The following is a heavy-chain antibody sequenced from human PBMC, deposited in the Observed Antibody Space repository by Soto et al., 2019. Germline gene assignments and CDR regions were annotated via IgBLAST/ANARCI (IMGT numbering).Heavy chain of an antibody. J-gene: IGHJ5*02. V-gene: IGHV4-61*01. CDR2: IYYSGST. CDR1: GGSVSSGSYY. D-gene: IGHD6-19*01. Sequence: QVQLQESGPGLVKPSETLSLTCTVSGGSVSSGSYYWSWIRQPTGKGLEWIGYIYYSGSTNYNPSLKSRVTISVDTSKNQCSLKLSSVTAADTAVYYCAREFGPVYSSGWYRGGWFDPWGQGTLVTVSS. CDR3: AREFGPVYSSGWYRGGWFDP.